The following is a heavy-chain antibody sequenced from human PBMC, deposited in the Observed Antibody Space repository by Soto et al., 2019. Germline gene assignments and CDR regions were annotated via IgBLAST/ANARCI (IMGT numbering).Heavy chain of an antibody. D-gene: IGHD3-3*01. V-gene: IGHV3-73*01. CDR2: IRSKANSYAT. CDR3: TRHLEGWDYDFWSGREANYYYGMDV. CDR1: GFTFSGSA. Sequence: PGGSLRLSCAASGFTFSGSAMHWVRQASGKGLEWVGRIRSKANSYATAYAASVKGRFTISRDDSKNTAYLQMNSLKTEDTAVYYCTRHLEGWDYDFWSGREANYYYGMDVWGQGTTVTVSS. J-gene: IGHJ6*02.